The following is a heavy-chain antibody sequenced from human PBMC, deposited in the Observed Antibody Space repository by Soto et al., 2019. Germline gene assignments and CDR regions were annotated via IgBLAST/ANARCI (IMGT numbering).Heavy chain of an antibody. Sequence: GGSLRLSCAASGFTFSRYWMQWVRQAPGKGLVWVSRINSDGSSTTYADSVKGRFTISRDNAKNTLYLQMNSLRAEDTAVYYCTREMVNYFDYWGQGTLVTVSS. CDR2: INSDGSST. J-gene: IGHJ4*02. V-gene: IGHV3-74*01. CDR3: TREMVNYFDY. CDR1: GFTFSRYW. D-gene: IGHD2-8*01.